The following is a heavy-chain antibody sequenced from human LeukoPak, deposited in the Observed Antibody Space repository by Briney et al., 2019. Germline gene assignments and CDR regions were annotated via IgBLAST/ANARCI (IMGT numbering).Heavy chain of an antibody. J-gene: IGHJ5*02. D-gene: IGHD4-11*01. V-gene: IGHV3-21*01. CDR3: ARGPSNYVQNWFDP. CDR2: ISSSSSYI. CDR1: GFTFSSYA. Sequence: GGSLRLSCAASGFTFSSYAMSWVRQAPGKGLEWVSSISSSSSYIYYADSVKGRFTISRDNAKNSLYLQMNSLRAEDTAVYYCARGPSNYVQNWFDPWGQGTLVTVSS.